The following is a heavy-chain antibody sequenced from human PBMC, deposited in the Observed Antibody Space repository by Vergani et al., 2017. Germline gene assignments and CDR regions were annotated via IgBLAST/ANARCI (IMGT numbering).Heavy chain of an antibody. V-gene: IGHV1-3*01. CDR2: INAGNGNT. CDR3: ARGFLWCGEPGIDY. Sequence: VQLVESGGGLVQPGGSLRLSCAASGFTFSSYGMHWVRQAPGQRLEWMGWINAGNGNTKYSQKFQGRVTITRDTSASTAYMELSSLRSEDTAVYYCARGFLWCGEPGIDYWGQGTLVTVSS. D-gene: IGHD3-10*01. CDR1: GFTFSSYG. J-gene: IGHJ4*02.